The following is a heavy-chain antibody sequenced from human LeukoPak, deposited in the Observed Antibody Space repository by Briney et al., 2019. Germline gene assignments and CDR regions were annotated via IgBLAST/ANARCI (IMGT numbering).Heavy chain of an antibody. J-gene: IGHJ4*02. CDR2: ISWNSGGI. CDR1: GFTFDDYA. Sequence: GGSLRLSCRASGFTFDDYAMHWVRQAPGKGLEWVSGISWNSGGIGYTDSVKGRFTISRDNAKNSLYLQMNSLRAEDTALYYCASSSTTWGFDYWGQGTLVTVSS. V-gene: IGHV3-9*01. D-gene: IGHD2-2*01. CDR3: ASSSTTWGFDY.